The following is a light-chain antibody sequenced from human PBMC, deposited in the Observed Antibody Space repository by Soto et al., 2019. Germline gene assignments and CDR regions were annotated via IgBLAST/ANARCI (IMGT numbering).Light chain of an antibody. CDR3: QQSGSSPPT. CDR1: QSVSSTF. Sequence: DIVLTQSPGTLSLSPGERAALSCRASQSVSSTFLAWYQQKPGQAPRLLIYAASNRATGIPDRFSGSGSGTDFTLTISRLEPEDFAVYYCQQSGSSPPTFGQGTKVEIK. V-gene: IGKV3-20*01. CDR2: AAS. J-gene: IGKJ1*01.